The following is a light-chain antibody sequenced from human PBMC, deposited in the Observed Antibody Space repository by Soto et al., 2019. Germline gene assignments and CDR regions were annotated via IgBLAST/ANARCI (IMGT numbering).Light chain of an antibody. V-gene: IGKV3-15*01. J-gene: IGKJ4*01. CDR1: QSVSSN. Sequence: EIVMTQSPATLSVSPGERAKLSCRASQSVSSNLAWYQQKPGQAPRLLIYGASTRATGIPARFSGSGSGTEFTLTISSLQSEDFAVYYCQQYNNWPPLTFGGGTKV. CDR3: QQYNNWPPLT. CDR2: GAS.